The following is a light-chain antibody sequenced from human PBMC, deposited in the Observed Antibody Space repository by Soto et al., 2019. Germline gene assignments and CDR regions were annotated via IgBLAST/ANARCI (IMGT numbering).Light chain of an antibody. CDR1: QSVSSSS. CDR3: QQYGGSPRT. Sequence: IVLTQSPGTLPLSPGERATLSCRASQSVSSSSLAWYQQKRGQAPRLLIHDASSRATGIPDRFSGSRSGTHFTLTIRRLGPEDFAVYYCQQYGGSPRTFGQGTKVEVK. V-gene: IGKV3-20*01. J-gene: IGKJ1*01. CDR2: DAS.